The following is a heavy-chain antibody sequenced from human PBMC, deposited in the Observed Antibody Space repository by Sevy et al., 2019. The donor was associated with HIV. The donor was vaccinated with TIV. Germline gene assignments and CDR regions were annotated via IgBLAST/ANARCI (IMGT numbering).Heavy chain of an antibody. CDR3: ASWSANQYYYDSSGYYPHY. J-gene: IGHJ4*02. D-gene: IGHD3-22*01. CDR2: IYYSGST. CDR1: GGSISSGGYY. V-gene: IGHV4-31*03. Sequence: SETLSLTCTVSGGSISSGGYYWSWIRQHPGKGLEWIGYIYYSGSTYYNPSLKIRVTISVDTSKNQFSLKLSSVTAADTAVYYCASWSANQYYYDSSGYYPHYWGQGTLVTVSS.